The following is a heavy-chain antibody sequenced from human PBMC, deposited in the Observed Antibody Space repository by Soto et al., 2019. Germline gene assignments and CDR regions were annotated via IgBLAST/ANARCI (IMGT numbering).Heavy chain of an antibody. J-gene: IGHJ6*02. CDR1: GYSFTTYW. V-gene: IGHV5-51*01. D-gene: IGHD4-4*01. Sequence: KPGESLKISCKASGYSFTTYWIAWVRQMPGKGLEWMGIINPGDSDIRYSPSFQGQVTISADNSISTAYLQWSSLKASDTAMYYCARHEQFYYYYYGMDVWGQGTAVTVSS. CDR2: INPGDSDI. CDR3: ARHEQFYYYYYGMDV.